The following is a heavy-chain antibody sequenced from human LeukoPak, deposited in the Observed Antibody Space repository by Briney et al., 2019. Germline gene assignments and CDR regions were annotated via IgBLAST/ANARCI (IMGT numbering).Heavy chain of an antibody. J-gene: IGHJ6*02. CDR1: GYTFTSYG. CDR3: AFTPGQYYYGMDV. CDR2: IIPIFGTA. Sequence: SVKVSCKASGYTFTSYGISWVRQAPGQGLEWMGGIIPIFGTANYAQKFQGRVTITADESTSTAYMELSSLRSEDTAVYYCAFTPGQYYYGMDVWGQGTTVTVSS. V-gene: IGHV1-69*13.